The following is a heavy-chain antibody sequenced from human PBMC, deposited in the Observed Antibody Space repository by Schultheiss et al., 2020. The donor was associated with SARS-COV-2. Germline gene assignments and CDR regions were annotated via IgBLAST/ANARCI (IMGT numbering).Heavy chain of an antibody. D-gene: IGHD3-22*01. CDR3: ARATHGDSSGYYRGGDYYYGMDV. CDR2: ISYDGSNK. J-gene: IGHJ6*02. CDR1: GFTFSSYG. Sequence: GGSLRLSCAASGFTFSSYGMHWVRQAPGKGLEWVAMISYDGSNKYYADSVKGRFTISRDNSKNTLYLQMNSLRAEDTAVYYCARATHGDSSGYYRGGDYYYGMDVWGQGTTVTVSS. V-gene: IGHV3-30*19.